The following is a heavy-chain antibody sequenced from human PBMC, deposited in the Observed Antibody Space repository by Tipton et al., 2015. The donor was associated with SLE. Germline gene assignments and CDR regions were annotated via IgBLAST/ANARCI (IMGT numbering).Heavy chain of an antibody. CDR3: ARGPLGGGYSGYDTNWFDP. J-gene: IGHJ5*02. D-gene: IGHD5-12*01. V-gene: IGHV4-59*01. CDR1: GGSIGRDY. CDR2: IHYSGTT. Sequence: TLSLTCTVSGGSIGRDYWSWIRQPPGKWLEWIGYIHYSGTTYYNPSLKSRVTISVDTSKNQFSLRVHSVTAADTAIYSCARGPLGGGYSGYDTNWFDPWGQGTLVTVSS.